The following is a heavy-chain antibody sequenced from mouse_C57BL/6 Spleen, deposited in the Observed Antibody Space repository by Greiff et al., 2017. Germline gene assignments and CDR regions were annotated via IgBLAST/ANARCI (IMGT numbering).Heavy chain of an antibody. J-gene: IGHJ2*01. CDR2: IYPGDGDT. CDR1: GYAFSSSW. V-gene: IGHV1-82*01. Sequence: QVQLQQSGPELVKPGASVKISCKASGYAFSSSWMNWVKQRPGKGLEWIGRIYPGDGDTNYNGKFKGKATLTADKSSSTAYMQLSSLTSEDSAVYFCARGIYYGSSQYYFDYWGQGTTLTVSS. D-gene: IGHD1-1*01. CDR3: ARGIYYGSSQYYFDY.